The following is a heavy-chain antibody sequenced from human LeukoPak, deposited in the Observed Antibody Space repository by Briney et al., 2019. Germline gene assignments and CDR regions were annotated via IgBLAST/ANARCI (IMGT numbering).Heavy chain of an antibody. V-gene: IGHV1-18*01. CDR1: GYTFTSYA. J-gene: IGHJ4*02. Sequence: ASVKVSCKASGYTFTSYAISWVRQAPGQGLEWMGWIIPYNGNTNYAQKLQGRVTITTDTSTSTAYMELSSLRSDDTAVYYCARYLLGALDYWGKGTVVSVS. CDR2: IIPYNGNT. D-gene: IGHD1-26*01. CDR3: ARYLLGALDY.